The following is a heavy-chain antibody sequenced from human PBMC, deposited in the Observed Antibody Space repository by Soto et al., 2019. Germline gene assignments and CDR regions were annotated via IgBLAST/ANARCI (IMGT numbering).Heavy chain of an antibody. CDR1: GYTFTNND. D-gene: IGHD3-22*01. CDR2: ISPYSGKT. CDR3: AREGLLLLPDY. J-gene: IGHJ4*02. V-gene: IGHV1-18*01. Sequence: QIQLVQSGTEVRKPGASAKVSCKTSGYTFTNNDVCWVRQTPGQGLEWMGWISPYSGKTNYARKFKGKGTMTADTSTSTVYMELTSLTSDDTAVYYCAREGLLLLPDYWGQGTLVTVSS.